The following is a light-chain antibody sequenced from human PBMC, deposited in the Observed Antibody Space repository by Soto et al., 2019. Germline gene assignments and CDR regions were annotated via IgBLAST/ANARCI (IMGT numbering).Light chain of an antibody. CDR1: QSVGTN. CDR3: QQYGNSPIT. J-gene: IGKJ5*01. CDR2: GAA. V-gene: IGKV3-15*01. Sequence: EIVMTQSPVILSVSPGERATLSCRASQSVGTNLAWYQQKPGQAPRLLISGAATRATGIPARFSGSGSGTDFTLTISRLEPEDFAVYYCQQYGNSPITFGQGTRLEIK.